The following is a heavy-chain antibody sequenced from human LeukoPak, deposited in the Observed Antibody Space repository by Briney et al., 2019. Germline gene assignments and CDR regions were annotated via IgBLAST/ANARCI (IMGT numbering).Heavy chain of an antibody. Sequence: PSETLSLTCTVSGGSISSGDYYWSWIRQPPGTGLEWIGCIYYSGSTYYNPSLKSRVTISVDTSKNQFSLKLSSVTAADTAVYYCAREHCTNGVCYTANWFDPWGQGTLVTVSS. CDR1: GGSISSGDYY. D-gene: IGHD2-8*01. CDR2: IYYSGST. V-gene: IGHV4-30-4*01. CDR3: AREHCTNGVCYTANWFDP. J-gene: IGHJ5*02.